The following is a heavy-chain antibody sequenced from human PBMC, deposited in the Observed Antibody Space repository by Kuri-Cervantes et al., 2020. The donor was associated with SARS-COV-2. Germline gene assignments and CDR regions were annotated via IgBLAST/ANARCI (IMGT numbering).Heavy chain of an antibody. J-gene: IGHJ5*02. CDR2: IYSGGST. CDR1: GFTCSRYG. V-gene: IGHV3-53*01. CDR3: ARDRSNYKGNNWFDP. Sequence: GESLKISCAASGFTCSRYGMHWVRQAPGKGLEWVSVIYSGGSTYYADSVKGRFTISRDNSKNTLYLQMNSLRAEDTAVYYCARDRSNYKGNNWFDPWGQGTLVTVSS. D-gene: IGHD4-11*01.